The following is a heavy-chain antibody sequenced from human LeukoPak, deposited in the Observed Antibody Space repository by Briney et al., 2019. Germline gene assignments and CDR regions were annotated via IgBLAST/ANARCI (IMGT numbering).Heavy chain of an antibody. CDR3: ARVLKYYGSGSYYWLFDP. Sequence: PSETLSLTCTVSGGSISSYYWGWIRRPPGKGLEWIGSIYHSGSTYYNPSLKSRVTISVDTSKNQFSLKLSSVTAADTAVYYCARVLKYYGSGSYYWLFDPWGQGTLVTVSS. V-gene: IGHV4-39*07. D-gene: IGHD3-10*01. CDR1: GGSISSYY. J-gene: IGHJ5*02. CDR2: IYHSGST.